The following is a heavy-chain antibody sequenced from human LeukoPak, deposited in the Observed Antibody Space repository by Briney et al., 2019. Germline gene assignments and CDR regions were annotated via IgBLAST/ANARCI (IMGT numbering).Heavy chain of an antibody. CDR2: INHSGST. Sequence: SETLSLTCAVYGGSFSGYYWSWIRQPPGKGLEWIGEINHSGSTHYNPSLKSRVTISVDTSKNQFSLKLSSVTAADTAVYYCARRSLYGKKVQFDYWGQGTLVTVSS. J-gene: IGHJ4*02. CDR3: ARRSLYGKKVQFDY. CDR1: GGSFSGYY. V-gene: IGHV4-34*01. D-gene: IGHD4-17*01.